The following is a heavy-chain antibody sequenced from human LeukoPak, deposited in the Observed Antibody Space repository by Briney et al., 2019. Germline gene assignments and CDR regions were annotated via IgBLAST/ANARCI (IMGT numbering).Heavy chain of an antibody. Sequence: GASVKVSCKVSGYTLSEISMYWVRQAPGKGVEWMGGIDREDGQTIYAQKFQGRVTMTEDTSKDTAYMEVSRLTSEDTAFYYCATVGYSYGAFNYWGQGTLVTVSS. CDR1: GYTLSEIS. CDR3: ATVGYSYGAFNY. J-gene: IGHJ4*02. D-gene: IGHD5-18*01. CDR2: IDREDGQT. V-gene: IGHV1-24*01.